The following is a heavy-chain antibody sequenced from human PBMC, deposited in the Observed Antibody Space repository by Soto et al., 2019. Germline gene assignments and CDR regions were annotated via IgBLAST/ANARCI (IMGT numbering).Heavy chain of an antibody. CDR1: GYTFTSYA. CDR3: ARVVGIAVDDY. D-gene: IGHD6-19*01. Sequence: QVQLVQSGAEVKKPGASVKVTCKASGYTFTSYAMHWVRQAPGQRLEWMGWINAGNGNTKYSQKFQGRVTITRDTSASTAYMELSSLRSEDTAVYYCARVVGIAVDDYWGQGTLVTVSS. CDR2: INAGNGNT. J-gene: IGHJ4*02. V-gene: IGHV1-3*01.